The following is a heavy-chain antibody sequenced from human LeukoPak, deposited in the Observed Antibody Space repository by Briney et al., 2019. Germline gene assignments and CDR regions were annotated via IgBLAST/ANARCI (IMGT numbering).Heavy chain of an antibody. CDR3: ARDWGARFSGSNPGAFDI. CDR2: IKSDGITI. J-gene: IGHJ3*02. D-gene: IGHD1-26*01. CDR1: GFTFSNYM. Sequence: PGGFLRLSCAASGFTFSNYMMHWVRQAPGKGLVWVSRIKSDGITIAYADSVKGRFTISRDNSKNTLYLQMNSLRAEDTAVYYCARDWGARFSGSNPGAFDIWGQGTMVTVSS. V-gene: IGHV3-74*01.